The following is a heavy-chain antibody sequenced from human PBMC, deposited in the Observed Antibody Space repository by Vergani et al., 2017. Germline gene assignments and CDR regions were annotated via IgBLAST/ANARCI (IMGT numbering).Heavy chain of an antibody. D-gene: IGHD5-18*01. J-gene: IGHJ6*03. CDR3: VRGGGGYSYGDRSYYYYYMDL. CDR2: IWYDGSNK. V-gene: IGHV3-33*08. CDR1: GFIFSSYG. Sequence: QVQLVESGGGVVQPGRSLRLSCAASGFIFSSYGMHWVRQAPGKGLEWVAVIWYDGSNKYYADSVKGRFTISRDNSKITLYLQMNSLRAEDTAEYYCVRGGGGYSYGDRSYYYYYMDLWGKGTTVTVSS.